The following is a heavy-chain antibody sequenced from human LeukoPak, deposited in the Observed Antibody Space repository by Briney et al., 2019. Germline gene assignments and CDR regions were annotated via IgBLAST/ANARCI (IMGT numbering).Heavy chain of an antibody. CDR2: ISHDANSK. J-gene: IGHJ4*02. Sequence: PGGSLRLSCAASGFTFSNYAIHWVRQAPGKGLEWAAVISHDANSKLYAGSVKGRFTISRDNSKNTLYLQMNSLRPEDTAVYYCARESFCSRTSCYRAFDYWGQGTLVTVSS. D-gene: IGHD2-2*01. V-gene: IGHV3-30*04. CDR3: ARESFCSRTSCYRAFDY. CDR1: GFTFSNYA.